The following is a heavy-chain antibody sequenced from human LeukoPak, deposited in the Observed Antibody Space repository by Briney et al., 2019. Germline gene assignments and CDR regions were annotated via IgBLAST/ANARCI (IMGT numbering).Heavy chain of an antibody. D-gene: IGHD3-16*01. J-gene: IGHJ4*02. V-gene: IGHV3-30*01. Sequence: PGRSLRLSCAASGFTFSSYAMHWVRQAPGKGLDWVAVTSYDGSTKYYADSVKGRFTISRDNSKNTLYLQMNSLRAEDTAVYYCGGARGGYFDYWGQGTLVTVSS. CDR3: GGARGGYFDY. CDR1: GFTFSSYA. CDR2: TSYDGSTK.